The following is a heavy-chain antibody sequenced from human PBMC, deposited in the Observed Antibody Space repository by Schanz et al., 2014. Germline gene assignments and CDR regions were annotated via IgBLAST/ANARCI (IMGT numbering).Heavy chain of an antibody. J-gene: IGHJ4*02. V-gene: IGHV1-18*01. Sequence: QVQLVQPGPEVKKPGASVTVSCKASGYDFHIYAYSWVRQAPGQGPEWIGWISGYTGDTKYAQKFQHRVNMTTDRTTSTVYMELRSLSFDDTAVYFCARDNGRIPAANSFDYWGQGTRVTVSS. CDR3: ARDNGRIPAANSFDY. CDR1: GYDFHIYA. CDR2: ISGYTGDT. D-gene: IGHD1-26*01.